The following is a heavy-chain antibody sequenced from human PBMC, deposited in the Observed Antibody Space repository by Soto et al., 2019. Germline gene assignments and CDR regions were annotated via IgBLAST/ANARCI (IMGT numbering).Heavy chain of an antibody. Sequence: SETLSLTCTVSGGSISSSSYYWGWIRQPPGKGLEWIGSIYYSGSTYYNPSLKSRVTISVDTSKNQFSLKLSSVTAADTAVYYCARHLLWFGESQTTFDYWGQGTLVTVSS. CDR3: ARHLLWFGESQTTFDY. D-gene: IGHD3-10*01. CDR2: IYYSGST. CDR1: GGSISSSSYY. J-gene: IGHJ4*02. V-gene: IGHV4-39*01.